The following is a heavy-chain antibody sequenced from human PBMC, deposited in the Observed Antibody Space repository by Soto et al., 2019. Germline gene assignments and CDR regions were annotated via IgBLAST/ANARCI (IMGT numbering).Heavy chain of an antibody. CDR3: ARGRESHSIFDY. Sequence: PGGSLRLSCAASGFTFSNYAMSWLRQPPGKGLEWVSAISGSGDRTYYADSVKGRFTVSRDVSRNTLNLQMDSLRPEDTALYYCARGRESHSIFDYWGQGTLVTVSS. CDR1: GFTFSNYA. J-gene: IGHJ4*02. D-gene: IGHD2-21*01. V-gene: IGHV3-23*01. CDR2: ISGSGDRT.